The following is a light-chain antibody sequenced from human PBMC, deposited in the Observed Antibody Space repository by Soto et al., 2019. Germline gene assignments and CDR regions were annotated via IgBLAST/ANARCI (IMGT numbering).Light chain of an antibody. CDR1: QSISSW. CDR3: QHYNSFPWT. Sequence: DIQMTQSPSTLSASVGDRVTITCRASQSISSWLAWYQQKPGKAPKLLIYNASSLKSGVPSRFSGSGSGTEFPLTISSLQPDDLATYYCQHYNSFPWTFGQGTKVEIK. CDR2: NAS. J-gene: IGKJ1*01. V-gene: IGKV1-5*01.